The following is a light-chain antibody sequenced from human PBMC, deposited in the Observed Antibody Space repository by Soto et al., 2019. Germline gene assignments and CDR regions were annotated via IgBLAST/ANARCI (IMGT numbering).Light chain of an antibody. CDR2: DVR. CDR1: SSDVGAYNY. J-gene: IGLJ1*01. V-gene: IGLV2-14*01. CDR3: SSYTSATTDV. Sequence: QSVLTQPASVSGSPGQSITISCTGTSSDVGAYNYDSWYQQYPGEAPKVIIYDVRHRPAGVSNRFSGSKSGNTASLTISGLQTQDEADYYCSSYTSATTDVFGTGTKLTVL.